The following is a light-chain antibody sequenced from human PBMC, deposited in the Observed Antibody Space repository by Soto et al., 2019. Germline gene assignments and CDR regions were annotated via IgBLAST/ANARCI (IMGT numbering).Light chain of an antibody. CDR1: QSVNSSY. V-gene: IGKV3D-7*01. J-gene: IGKJ1*01. CDR3: QQDYNLPPA. CDR2: GAS. Sequence: EIVMTQSPATLSLSPGERATLSCRASQSVNSSYLSWYQQKPGQAPRLLIYGASTRATGIPARFSGSGSGTDFTLTISSLQPEDFAVYYCQQDYNLPPAFGQGTKVEIK.